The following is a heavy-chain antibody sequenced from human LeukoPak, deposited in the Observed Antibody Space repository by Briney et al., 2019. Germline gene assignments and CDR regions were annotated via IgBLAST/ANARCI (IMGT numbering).Heavy chain of an antibody. CDR3: ARQTVDIVATGFDY. CDR1: GGSISSGSYY. CDR2: IYTSGST. D-gene: IGHD5-12*01. Sequence: SETLSLTCTVSGGSISSGSYYWSWIRQPAVKGLEWIGRIYTSGSTNYNPSLKSRVTISVDTSKNQFSLKLSSVTAADTAVYYCARQTVDIVATGFDYWGQGTLVTVSS. J-gene: IGHJ4*02. V-gene: IGHV4-61*02.